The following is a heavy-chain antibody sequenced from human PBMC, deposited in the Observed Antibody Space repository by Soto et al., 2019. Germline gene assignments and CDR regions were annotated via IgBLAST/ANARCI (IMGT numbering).Heavy chain of an antibody. Sequence: QITLKESVPTLVIPTQTLTLTCTFSGFSLSTGGVGVGWIRQPPGKAPQWLALIYWDDDKRYNPSLKNRLTITKDTSKNRVVLTMTNMDPVDTATYYCALRQIWNFYSGNYDFWSSHVTTWFDPWCQGTLVTASS. CDR3: ALRQIWNFYSGNYDFWSSHVTTWFDP. CDR1: GFSLSTGGVG. D-gene: IGHD3-3*01. CDR2: IYWDDDK. J-gene: IGHJ5*02. V-gene: IGHV2-5*02.